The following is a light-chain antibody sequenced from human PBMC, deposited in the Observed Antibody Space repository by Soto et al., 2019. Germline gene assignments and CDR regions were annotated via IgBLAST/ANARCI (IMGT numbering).Light chain of an antibody. V-gene: IGLV2-14*01. CDR1: SSDVGGYNY. J-gene: IGLJ2*01. CDR3: SSYTSGSTLVV. Sequence: QSVLTQSASVSGSPGQSITISCTGTSSDVGGYNYVSWYQQHPGKAPKLMIYGVSNRPSEVSNRFSGSKSGNTASLTISGLQAEDEANYYCSSYTSGSTLVVFGGGTKLTVL. CDR2: GVS.